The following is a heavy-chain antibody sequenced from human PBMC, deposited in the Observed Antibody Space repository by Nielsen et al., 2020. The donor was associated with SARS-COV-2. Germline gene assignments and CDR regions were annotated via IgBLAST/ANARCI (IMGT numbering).Heavy chain of an antibody. D-gene: IGHD6-19*01. CDR1: GGSVSSGSYY. CDR3: ARVSGGWVGFDY. CDR2: IYYSGST. Sequence: SETLSLTCTVSGGSVSSGSYYWSWIRQPPGKGLEWIGYIYYSGSTKYNPSLKSRVTISVDTSKNQFSLKLSSVTAADTAVYYCARVSGGWVGFDYWGQGTLVTVSS. V-gene: IGHV4-61*01. J-gene: IGHJ4*02.